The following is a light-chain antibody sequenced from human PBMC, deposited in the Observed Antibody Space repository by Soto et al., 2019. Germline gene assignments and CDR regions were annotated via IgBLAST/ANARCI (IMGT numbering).Light chain of an antibody. Sequence: EIVLTQSPATLSLSPGERATLSCRASQSVSSYLAWYQQKPGQAPRLLIYDASNRATGIPARFSGSGSGTDFTLTISSLEPEDFAFYYCQHRSNWPLTFGPGTKVDIK. V-gene: IGKV3-11*01. CDR3: QHRSNWPLT. CDR2: DAS. CDR1: QSVSSY. J-gene: IGKJ3*01.